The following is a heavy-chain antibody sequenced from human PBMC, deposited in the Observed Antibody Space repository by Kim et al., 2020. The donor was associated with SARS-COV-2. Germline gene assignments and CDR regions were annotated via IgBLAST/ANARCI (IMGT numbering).Heavy chain of an antibody. Sequence: ASVKVSCKASGYTFTSYAMHWVRQAPGQRLEWMGWINAGNGNTKYSQKFQGRVTITRDTSASTAYMELSSLRSEDTAVYYCARVGIADNWFDPWGQGTLVTVSS. CDR2: INAGNGNT. D-gene: IGHD6-13*01. CDR3: ARVGIADNWFDP. V-gene: IGHV1-3*01. J-gene: IGHJ5*02. CDR1: GYTFTSYA.